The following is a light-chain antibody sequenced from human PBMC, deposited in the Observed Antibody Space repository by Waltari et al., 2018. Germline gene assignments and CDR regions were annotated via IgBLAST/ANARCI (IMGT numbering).Light chain of an antibody. CDR1: QIISNY. CDR2: EAS. J-gene: IGKJ2*03. Sequence: DIVMTQSPSSLSASVGDKVTITCRASQIISNYLNWYQQKPGEAPKLLMYEASTVESGVPSRFSGGRSGTDFTLTINSLQPEDVATYYCQQSYNYPRSFGQGTKLE. V-gene: IGKV1-39*01. CDR3: QQSYNYPRS.